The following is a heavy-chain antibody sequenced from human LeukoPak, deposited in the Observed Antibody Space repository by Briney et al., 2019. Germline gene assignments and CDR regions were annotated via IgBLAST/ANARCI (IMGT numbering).Heavy chain of an antibody. CDR3: AGSDVLRYFELHPFDAFDI. D-gene: IGHD3-9*01. J-gene: IGHJ3*02. CDR2: IYTSGST. V-gene: IGHV4-61*02. CDR1: GGSISSGSYY. Sequence: PSETLSLTCTVSGGSISSGSYYWSWLGQPAGKGLEWIGRIYTSGSTNYNPSLKSRVTISVDTSKNQFSLKLSSVTAADTAVYYCAGSDVLRYFELHPFDAFDIWGQGTMVTVSS.